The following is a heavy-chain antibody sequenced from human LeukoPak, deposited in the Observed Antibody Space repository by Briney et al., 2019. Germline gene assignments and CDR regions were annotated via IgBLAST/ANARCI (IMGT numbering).Heavy chain of an antibody. CDR3: ARGGSYLSAFDI. CDR2: IYSGGST. CDR1: GFTVSGNY. J-gene: IGHJ3*02. D-gene: IGHD1-26*01. Sequence: GGSLRLSCAASGFTVSGNYMTWVRQAPGKGLEWVSIIYSGGSTFYADSVKGRFTISRDNSKNTLYLQMNSLRAEDTAVYYCARGGSYLSAFDIWGQGTMVTVSS. V-gene: IGHV3-53*01.